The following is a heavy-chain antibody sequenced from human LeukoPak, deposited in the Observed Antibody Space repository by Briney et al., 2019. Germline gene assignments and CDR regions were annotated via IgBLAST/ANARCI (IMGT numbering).Heavy chain of an antibody. Sequence: SENLALTCTVSGGSISSYHWSWIRQPPGKGLQWIGFIYSSGSTNYNPSLKSRVTISLDTSKNQFSLRVSSVTSADTAVYYCARGNSGYDYAFDIWGQGTMVTVSS. CDR3: ARGNSGYDYAFDI. J-gene: IGHJ3*02. CDR2: IYSSGST. V-gene: IGHV4-59*01. CDR1: GGSISSYH. D-gene: IGHD5-12*01.